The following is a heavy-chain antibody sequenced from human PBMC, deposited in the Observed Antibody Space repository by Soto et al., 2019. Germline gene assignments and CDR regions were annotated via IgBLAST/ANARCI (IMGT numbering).Heavy chain of an antibody. J-gene: IGHJ4*02. CDR3: AKGTSYYYDSSGYGVFDY. Sequence: EVQLLESGGGLVQPGGSLRLSCAASGFTFRSYAMSWVRQAPGKGLEWVSAISGSGGSTYYADSVKGRFTISRDNSKNTLYLQMNSLRAEDTAVYYCAKGTSYYYDSSGYGVFDYWGQGTLVTVSS. D-gene: IGHD3-22*01. CDR2: ISGSGGST. CDR1: GFTFRSYA. V-gene: IGHV3-23*01.